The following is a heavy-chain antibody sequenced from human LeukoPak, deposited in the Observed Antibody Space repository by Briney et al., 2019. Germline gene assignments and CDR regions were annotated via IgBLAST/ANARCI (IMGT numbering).Heavy chain of an antibody. CDR1: GFTFSSYG. V-gene: IGHV3-21*04. CDR2: ISSSSSYI. J-gene: IGHJ4*02. D-gene: IGHD3-22*01. CDR3: AKDMYYYDSSGYYQRFDY. Sequence: GGSLRLSCAASGFTFSSYGMSWVRQAPGKGLEWVSSISSSSSYIYYADSVKGRFTISRDNAKNSLYLQMNSLRAEDTAVYYCAKDMYYYDSSGYYQRFDYWGQGTLVTVSS.